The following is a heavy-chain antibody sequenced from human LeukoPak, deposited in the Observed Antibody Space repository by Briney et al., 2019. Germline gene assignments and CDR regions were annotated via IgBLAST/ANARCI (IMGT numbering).Heavy chain of an antibody. CDR3: ARDAYSGSYYFDY. D-gene: IGHD1-26*01. CDR2: FNPNSGGT. V-gene: IGHV1-2*02. J-gene: IGHJ4*02. Sequence: ASVKVSCKASGYTFTGYYMHWVRQAPGQGLEWMGWFNPNSGGTNYAQKFQGRVTMTRDTSISTAYMELSRLRSDDTAVYYCARDAYSGSYYFDYWGQGTLVTVSS. CDR1: GYTFTGYY.